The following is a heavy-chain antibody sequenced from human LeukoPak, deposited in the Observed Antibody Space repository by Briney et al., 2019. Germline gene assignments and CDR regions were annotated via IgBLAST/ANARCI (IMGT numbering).Heavy chain of an antibody. CDR3: AGEDSSGYYYQGSLDY. J-gene: IGHJ4*02. CDR1: GFTFSSYS. D-gene: IGHD3-22*01. V-gene: IGHV3-21*01. Sequence: GGSLRLSCAASGFTFSSYSMNWVRQAPGKGLEWVSSISSSSSYIYYADSVKGRFTISRDNAKNSLYLQMNSLRAEDTAVYYCAGEDSSGYYYQGSLDYWGQGTLVTVSS. CDR2: ISSSSSYI.